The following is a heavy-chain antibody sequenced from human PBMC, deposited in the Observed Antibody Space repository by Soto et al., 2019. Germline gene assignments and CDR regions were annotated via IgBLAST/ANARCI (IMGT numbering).Heavy chain of an antibody. CDR2: IIPIMGTG. Sequence: QVQLVQSGPEVQKSGSSVKVSCKLSGGTFTSETISWVRKAPGQGLEWMGRIIPIMGTGNYAQKFQGRITTTEDKSTNTGYMELSSLTSEDTAVYACAREEGSYNMGTFPLYYMDVWGNGTTVTVSS. CDR1: GGTFTSET. D-gene: IGHD3-10*01. J-gene: IGHJ6*03. CDR3: AREEGSYNMGTFPLYYMDV. V-gene: IGHV1-69*08.